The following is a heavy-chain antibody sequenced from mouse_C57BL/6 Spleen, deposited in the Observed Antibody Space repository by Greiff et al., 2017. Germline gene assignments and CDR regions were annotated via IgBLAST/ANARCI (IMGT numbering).Heavy chain of an antibody. D-gene: IGHD2-4*01. CDR3: ARSYDYDDYAMDY. CDR1: GYAFTNYL. J-gene: IGHJ4*01. V-gene: IGHV1-54*01. Sequence: VQLQQSGAELVRPGTSVKVSCKASGYAFTNYLIEWVKQRPGQGLEWIGVINTGSGGTNYNEKFKGKATLTADKSSSTAYMQLSSLTSEDSAVYFCARSYDYDDYAMDYWGQGTSVTVSS. CDR2: INTGSGGT.